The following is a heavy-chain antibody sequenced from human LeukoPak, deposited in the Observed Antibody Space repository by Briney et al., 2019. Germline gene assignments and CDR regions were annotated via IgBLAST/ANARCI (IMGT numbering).Heavy chain of an antibody. CDR3: ARVPSSDTVY. V-gene: IGHV4-59*01. Sequence: PSETLSLTCTVSGGSISSYYWSWIRQPPGKGLEWIGYIYYSGSTNYNPSLKSRVTISVDTSENQFSLKLSSVTAADTAVYYCARVPSSDTVYWGQGTLVTVSS. J-gene: IGHJ4*02. CDR1: GGSISSYY. D-gene: IGHD6-19*01. CDR2: IYYSGST.